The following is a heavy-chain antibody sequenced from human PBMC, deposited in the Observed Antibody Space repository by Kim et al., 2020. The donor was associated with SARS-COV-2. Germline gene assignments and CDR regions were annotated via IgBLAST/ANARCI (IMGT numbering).Heavy chain of an antibody. V-gene: IGHV4-34*01. CDR1: GGSFSGYY. CDR2: INHSGST. J-gene: IGHJ6*02. Sequence: SETLSLTCAVYGGSFSGYYWSWIRQPPGKGLEWIGEINHSGSTNYNPSLKSRVTISVDTSKNQFSLKLSSVTAADTAVYYCARGRPHFGVVIRHNYYYGMDVWGQGTTVTVSS. D-gene: IGHD3-3*01. CDR3: ARGRPHFGVVIRHNYYYGMDV.